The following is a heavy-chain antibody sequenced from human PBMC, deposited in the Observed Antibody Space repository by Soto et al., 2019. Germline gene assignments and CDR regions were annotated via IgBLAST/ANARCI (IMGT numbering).Heavy chain of an antibody. D-gene: IGHD1-1*01. Sequence: GGSLRLSCAASGFTFRDYYMSWIRQAPGKGLEWVSYIHSSGSTIYYADSVKGQFTISRDNAKNSLYLQMNSLRAEDTAVYYCERAVNWNEFDPWGQGTLVTVSS. CDR3: ERAVNWNEFDP. CDR2: IHSSGSTI. V-gene: IGHV3-11*01. CDR1: GFTFRDYY. J-gene: IGHJ5*02.